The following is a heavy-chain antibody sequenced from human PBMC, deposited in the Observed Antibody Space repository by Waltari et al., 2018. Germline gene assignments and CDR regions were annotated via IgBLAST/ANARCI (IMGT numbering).Heavy chain of an antibody. J-gene: IGHJ5*02. Sequence: EVQLLESGGGLVQPGGSLRLSCAASGFTFSSYAMSWVRQAPGKGLEWVSAISGSGGSTYYADSVKGRFTISRDNSKNTLYLQMTSLGAEDTAVYYCAKDPLYYYGSGSYYNHWGQGTLVTVSS. CDR1: GFTFSSYA. V-gene: IGHV3-23*01. D-gene: IGHD3-10*01. CDR3: AKDPLYYYGSGSYYNH. CDR2: ISGSGGST.